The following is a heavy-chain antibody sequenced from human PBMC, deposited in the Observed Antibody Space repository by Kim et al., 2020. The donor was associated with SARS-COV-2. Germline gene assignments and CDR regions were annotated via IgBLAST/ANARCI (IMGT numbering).Heavy chain of an antibody. CDR3: ARDGSPTIGYDACDI. J-gene: IGHJ3*02. Sequence: GGSLRLSCAASGFTFSSYGMHWVRQAPGKGLEWVAVIWYDGSNKYYVDSVKGRFTISRDNSKNTLYLQMNSLRAEDTAVYYCARDGSPTIGYDACDIWGQGTIVPVSS. V-gene: IGHV3-33*08. CDR1: GFTFSSYG. CDR2: IWYDGSNK. D-gene: IGHD1-26*01.